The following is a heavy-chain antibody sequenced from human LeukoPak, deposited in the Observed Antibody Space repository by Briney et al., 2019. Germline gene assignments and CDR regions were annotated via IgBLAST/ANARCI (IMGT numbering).Heavy chain of an antibody. D-gene: IGHD2-15*01. CDR1: GFTFSSYG. CDR3: ARTMGYCSGGSCYSAPYYYGMDV. J-gene: IGHJ6*02. Sequence: GGSLRLSCAASGFTFSSYGMHWVRQAPGKGLEWVAVIWYAGSNKYYADSVKGRFTISRDNSKNTLYLQMNSLRAEDTAVYYCARTMGYCSGGSCYSAPYYYGMDVWGQGTTVTVSS. CDR2: IWYAGSNK. V-gene: IGHV3-33*01.